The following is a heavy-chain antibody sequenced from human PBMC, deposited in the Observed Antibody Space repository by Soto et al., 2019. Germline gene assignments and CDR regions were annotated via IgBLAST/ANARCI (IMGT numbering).Heavy chain of an antibody. D-gene: IGHD3-22*01. CDR2: INPNSGGT. Sequence: ASVKVSCKASGYTFTCDYMHWVRQAPGQGLEWMGWINPNSGGTNYAQKFQGWVTMTRDTSISTAYMELSRLRSDDTAVYYCAMGGDYYDSSGYHKWFDPWGQGTLVTVSS. J-gene: IGHJ5*02. CDR3: AMGGDYYDSSGYHKWFDP. CDR1: GYTFTCDY. V-gene: IGHV1-2*04.